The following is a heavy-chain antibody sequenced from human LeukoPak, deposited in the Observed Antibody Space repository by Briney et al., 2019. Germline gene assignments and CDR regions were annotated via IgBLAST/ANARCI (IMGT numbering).Heavy chain of an antibody. CDR2: ISGSGGST. D-gene: IGHD6-19*01. V-gene: IGHV3-23*01. J-gene: IGHJ4*02. CDR1: GFTFNNYA. Sequence: GGSLRLSCAASGFTFNNYAMSWVRQAPGKGLEWVSGISGSGGSTYYADSVKGRFTISRDNSKNTLYLQMNSLRAEDTAVYYCAKDLSGWSGSDYWGQGTLVTVSS. CDR3: AKDLSGWSGSDY.